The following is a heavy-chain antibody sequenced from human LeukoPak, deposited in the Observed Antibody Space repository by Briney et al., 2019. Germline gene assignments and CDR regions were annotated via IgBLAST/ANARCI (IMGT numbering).Heavy chain of an antibody. CDR2: ISAYNGNT. D-gene: IGHD3-22*01. CDR3: ARGAYYYDSSGKKYDY. CDR1: GYTFTSYG. Sequence: EASVKVSCKASGYTFTSYGISWVRQAPGQGLEWMGWISAYNGNTNYAQKLQGRVTMTTDTSTSTAYMELRSLRSDDTAVYYCARGAYYYDSSGKKYDYWGQGTLVTVSS. V-gene: IGHV1-18*01. J-gene: IGHJ4*02.